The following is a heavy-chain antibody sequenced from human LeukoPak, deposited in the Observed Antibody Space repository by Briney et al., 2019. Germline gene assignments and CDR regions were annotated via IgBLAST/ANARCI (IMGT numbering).Heavy chain of an antibody. CDR3: ARDGQGGYYDSSGYYPFDY. CDR1: GGSISSSSYY. J-gene: IGHJ4*02. D-gene: IGHD3-22*01. V-gene: IGHV4-39*07. Sequence: SETLSLTCTVSGGSISSSSYYWGWIRQPPGKGLEWIGSIYYSGSTYYNPSLKSRVTISVDTSKNQFSLKLSSATAADTAVYYCARDGQGGYYDSSGYYPFDYWGQGTLVTVSS. CDR2: IYYSGST.